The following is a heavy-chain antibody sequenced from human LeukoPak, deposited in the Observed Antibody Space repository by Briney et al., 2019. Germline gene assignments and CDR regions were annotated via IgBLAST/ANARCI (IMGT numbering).Heavy chain of an antibody. V-gene: IGHV3-9*01. Sequence: PGGSLRLSCAASGFTFDDYAMHWVRQAPGKGLEWVSGISWNSGSIGYADSVKGRFTISRDNAKNSLYLQMDSLRAEDTAVYYCARGYGSSDYWGQGTLVTVSS. D-gene: IGHD4-17*01. CDR2: ISWNSGSI. CDR3: ARGYGSSDY. J-gene: IGHJ4*02. CDR1: GFTFDDYA.